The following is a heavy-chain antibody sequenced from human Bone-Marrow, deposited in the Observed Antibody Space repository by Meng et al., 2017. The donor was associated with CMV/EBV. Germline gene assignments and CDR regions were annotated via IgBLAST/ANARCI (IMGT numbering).Heavy chain of an antibody. CDR2: IYTSGST. D-gene: IGHD3-16*02. CDR1: GGSISSYY. CDR3: TTEGVIPDYYYGMDV. V-gene: IGHV4-4*07. Sequence: GSLRLSCTVSGGSISSYYWSWIRQPAGKGLEWIGRIYTSGSTNYNPSLKSRVTMSVDTSKNQFSLKLSSVTAADTAVYYCTTEGVIPDYYYGMDVWGQGTTVAVSS. J-gene: IGHJ6*02.